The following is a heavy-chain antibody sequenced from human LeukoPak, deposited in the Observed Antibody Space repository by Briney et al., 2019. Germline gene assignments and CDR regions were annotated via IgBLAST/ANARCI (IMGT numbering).Heavy chain of an antibody. CDR1: GFTFSSYS. V-gene: IGHV3-21*01. Sequence: GGSLRRSCAASGFTFSSYSMNWVRQAPGKGLEWVSSISSSSSYIYYADSVKGRFTISRDNAKNSLYLQLNSLRAEDTAVYYCAREGVWGSYRPSYVGYWGQGTLVTVSS. CDR2: ISSSSSYI. CDR3: AREGVWGSYRPSYVGY. J-gene: IGHJ4*02. D-gene: IGHD3-16*02.